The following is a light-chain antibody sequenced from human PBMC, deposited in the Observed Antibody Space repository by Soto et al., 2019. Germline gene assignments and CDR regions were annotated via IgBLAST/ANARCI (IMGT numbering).Light chain of an antibody. CDR2: GAF. Sequence: EIVLTQSPGTLSLSPGERATLSCRASQNVTSRYLAWYQQKPGQAPRLLIFGAFSRATGIPDRFSGSGSGTDFTLTIRRLEPEDFAVYYCLHYGTSHTFGQGTKLE. CDR1: QNVTSRY. J-gene: IGKJ2*01. V-gene: IGKV3-20*01. CDR3: LHYGTSHT.